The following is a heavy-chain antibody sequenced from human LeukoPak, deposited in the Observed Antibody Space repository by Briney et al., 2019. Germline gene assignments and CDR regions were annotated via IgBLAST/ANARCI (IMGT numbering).Heavy chain of an antibody. Sequence: GSPRLSCAASGFTVSSNYMSWVRQAPGKGLEWVSVIYSGGSTYYADSVKGRFTISRDNSKNTLYLQMNSLRAEDTAVYYCARGEDWLLYLDYWGQGTLVTVSS. D-gene: IGHD3-9*01. CDR1: GFTVSSNY. V-gene: IGHV3-53*01. J-gene: IGHJ4*02. CDR3: ARGEDWLLYLDY. CDR2: IYSGGST.